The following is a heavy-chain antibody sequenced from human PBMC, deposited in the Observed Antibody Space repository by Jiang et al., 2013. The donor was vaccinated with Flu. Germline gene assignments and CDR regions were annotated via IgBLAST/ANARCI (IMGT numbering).Heavy chain of an antibody. CDR1: GASISSNSYY. V-gene: IGHV4-39*01. Sequence: LLKPSETLSLTCAVSGASISSNSYYWAWIRQPPGERLEWIGSMYSGGSTFYSPSLKSRVTISVDTSKNQFSLKLNSATAADTAVYYCARHPRGYSFGMPPFDYWGQGTLVTVSS. J-gene: IGHJ4*02. CDR2: MYSGGST. CDR3: ARHPRGYSFGMPPFDY. D-gene: IGHD5-18*01.